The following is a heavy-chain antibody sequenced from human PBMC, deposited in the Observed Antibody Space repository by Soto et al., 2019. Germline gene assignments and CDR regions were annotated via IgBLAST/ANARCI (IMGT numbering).Heavy chain of an antibody. V-gene: IGHV4-31*02. CDR3: ARAGHSSSSEGANWFDP. CDR2: IYYSGST. D-gene: IGHD6-6*01. Sequence: HHPGKGLEWIGYIYYSGSTYYNPSLKSRVTISVDTSKNQFSLKLSSVTAADTAVYYGARAGHSSSSEGANWFDPWGQGTLVTVS. J-gene: IGHJ5*02.